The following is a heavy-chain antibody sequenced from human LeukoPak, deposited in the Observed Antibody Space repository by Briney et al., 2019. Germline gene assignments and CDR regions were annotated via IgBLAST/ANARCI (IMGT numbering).Heavy chain of an antibody. V-gene: IGHV4-34*01. CDR1: GGSFSGYY. D-gene: IGHD4-17*01. J-gene: IGHJ4*02. CDR3: ARDYGDFAFDS. Sequence: SETLSLTCAVYGGSFSGYYWSWIRQPPGKGLEWIGEINHSGSTNYNPSLKSRVTISVDTSKNQFSLKLSSATATDTAVYYCARDYGDFAFDSWGQGTLVTASS. CDR2: INHSGST.